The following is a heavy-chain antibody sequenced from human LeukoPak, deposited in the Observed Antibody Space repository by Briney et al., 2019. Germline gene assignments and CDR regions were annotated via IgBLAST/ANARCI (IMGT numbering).Heavy chain of an antibody. D-gene: IGHD3-22*01. CDR2: IKQDGSEK. CDR3: ASHRVYYDSSGWDYFDY. Sequence: GGSLRLSCAASGFTFSSYWMSWVRQAPGKGLEWVANIKQDGSEKYYVDSVKGRFTISRDNAKNSLYLQMNSLRAEDTAVYYCASHRVYYDSSGWDYFDYWGQGTLVTVSS. J-gene: IGHJ4*02. V-gene: IGHV3-7*01. CDR1: GFTFSSYW.